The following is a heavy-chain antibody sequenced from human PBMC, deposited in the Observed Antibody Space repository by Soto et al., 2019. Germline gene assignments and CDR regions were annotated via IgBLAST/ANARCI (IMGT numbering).Heavy chain of an antibody. CDR2: ISGSGGST. J-gene: IGHJ4*02. V-gene: IGHV3-23*01. D-gene: IGHD6-19*01. Sequence: GGSLRLSCAASGFTFSSYAMSWVRQAPGKGLEWVSAISGSGGSTYYADSVKGRFTISRDNSKNTLYLQMNSLRAEDTAAYYCAKGVLRSGAGTTSSYYFDYWGQGTLVTVSS. CDR1: GFTFSSYA. CDR3: AKGVLRSGAGTTSSYYFDY.